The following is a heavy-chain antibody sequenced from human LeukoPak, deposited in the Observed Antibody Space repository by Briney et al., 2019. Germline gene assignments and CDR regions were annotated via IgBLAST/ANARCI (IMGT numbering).Heavy chain of an antibody. V-gene: IGHV3-20*04. Sequence: PGGSLRLSCAASGFTFSDYYMSWVRQAPGKGLEWVSSINWNGGSTGYADSVKGRFTISRDNAKNSLYLQMNSLRDEDTALYYCARHGVTTVVTRGFDYWGQGTLVTVSS. CDR3: ARHGVTTVVTRGFDY. CDR2: INWNGGST. CDR1: GFTFSDYY. J-gene: IGHJ4*02. D-gene: IGHD4-23*01.